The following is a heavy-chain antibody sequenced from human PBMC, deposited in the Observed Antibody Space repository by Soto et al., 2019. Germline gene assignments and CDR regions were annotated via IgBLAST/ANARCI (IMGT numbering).Heavy chain of an antibody. CDR1: GGTFSSQT. V-gene: IGHV1-69*02. CDR3: ARPAVNDLDADSSAFDI. D-gene: IGHD1-1*01. J-gene: IGHJ3*02. CDR2: VIPIIGEG. Sequence: QVQLVQSGAEVKEPGSSVKVSCKVSGGTFSSQTINWVRQVPGQGLEWMGSVIPIIGEGKYAQSFLGRVTITADRSTSTAYMERSSLRSEDTAVYYGARPAVNDLDADSSAFDIWGQGTMVTVSS.